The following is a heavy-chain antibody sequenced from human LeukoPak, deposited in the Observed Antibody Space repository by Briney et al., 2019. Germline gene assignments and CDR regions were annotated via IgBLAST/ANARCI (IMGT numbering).Heavy chain of an antibody. J-gene: IGHJ4*02. CDR1: GFTFSSYW. CDR3: ARGKRFGELFYFDY. CDR2: IESDGST. D-gene: IGHD3-10*01. V-gene: IGHV3-74*01. Sequence: PGGSLRLSCAASGFTFSSYWMHWVRQTPGKGLMWVSRIESDGSTIYADSVKDRFTISRDNGKNSLYLQMNSLRAEDTAIYYCARGKRFGELFYFDYWGQGTLVTVSS.